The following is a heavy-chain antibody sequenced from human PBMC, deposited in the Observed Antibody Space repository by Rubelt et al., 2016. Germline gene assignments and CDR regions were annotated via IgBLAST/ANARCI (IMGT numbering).Heavy chain of an antibody. J-gene: IGHJ4*02. D-gene: IGHD1-26*01. CDR2: INHSGSP. V-gene: IGHV4-34*02. CDR3: ARVGGATDY. Sequence: VQLPQWGAGLLKPSETLSLTSAVYGGSFSGYYWSWIRQPPGKGLEWIGEINHSGSPNCNPSLTSGVTISVDTAKNQFSLKLSSVTAADTAVYYCARVGGATDYWGQGTMVTVSS. CDR1: GGSFSGYY.